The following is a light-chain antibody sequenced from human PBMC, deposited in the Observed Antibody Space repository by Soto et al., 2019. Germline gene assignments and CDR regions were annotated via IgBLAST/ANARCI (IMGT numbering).Light chain of an antibody. V-gene: IGLV2-14*01. J-gene: IGLJ1*01. Sequence: QSAPTQPASVSASPGQSITISCTGTSSDVGGYNYVSWYQQHPGKAPKLMIYDVSNRPSGVSNRFSGSKSGNTASLTISGLQAEDEADYYCSSYTSSTLYVFGTGTKVTVL. CDR1: SSDVGGYNY. CDR3: SSYTSSTLYV. CDR2: DVS.